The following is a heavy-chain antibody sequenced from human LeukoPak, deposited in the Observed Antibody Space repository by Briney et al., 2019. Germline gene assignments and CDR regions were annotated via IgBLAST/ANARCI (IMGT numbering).Heavy chain of an antibody. CDR3: AREKKVLRYFDWLPYTRLANWFDP. V-gene: IGHV4-59*12. D-gene: IGHD3-9*01. CDR2: IYYSGST. CDR1: GGSISSYY. J-gene: IGHJ5*02. Sequence: SGTLSLTCTVSGGSISSYYWSWIRQPPGKGLEWIGYIYYSGSTNYNPSLKSRVTMSVDTSKNQFSLKLSSVTAADTAVYYCAREKKVLRYFDWLPYTRLANWFDPWGQGTLVTVSS.